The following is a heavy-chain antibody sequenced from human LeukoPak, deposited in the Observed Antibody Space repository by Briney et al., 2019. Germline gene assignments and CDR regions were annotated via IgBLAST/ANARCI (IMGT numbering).Heavy chain of an antibody. Sequence: PGGSLRLSCAASGFIFSNYAMYWVRQAPGKGLEWVSAISGRSGSTYYADSVKGRYTISRDSSKSTLYLQMNSLRADDTAVYYCAKWGDYDVLTGYYVSDFWGQGTLVTVSS. CDR1: GFIFSNYA. V-gene: IGHV3-23*01. D-gene: IGHD3-9*01. CDR2: ISGRSGST. J-gene: IGHJ4*02. CDR3: AKWGDYDVLTGYYVSDF.